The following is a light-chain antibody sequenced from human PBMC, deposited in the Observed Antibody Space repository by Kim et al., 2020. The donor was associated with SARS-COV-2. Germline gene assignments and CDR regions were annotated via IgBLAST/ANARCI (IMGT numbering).Light chain of an antibody. CDR3: QQYNNWPLT. J-gene: IGKJ4*01. V-gene: IGKV3-15*01. Sequence: VSPGERATLACRASQSVSRNLAWYQQKPGQAPRLLIYGASTRATGIPARFSGSGSGTEFTLTISSLQSEDFAVYYCQQYNNWPLTFGGGTKLEIK. CDR2: GAS. CDR1: QSVSRN.